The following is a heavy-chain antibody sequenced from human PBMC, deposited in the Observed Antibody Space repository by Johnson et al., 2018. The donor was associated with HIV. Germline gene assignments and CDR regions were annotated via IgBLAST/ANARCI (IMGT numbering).Heavy chain of an antibody. D-gene: IGHD1-26*01. CDR2: IWYDGSNK. CDR3: ARVGWELDGAFDI. V-gene: IGHV3-33*08. J-gene: IGHJ3*02. CDR1: GFTFGEYA. Sequence: QVQLVESGGGLVQPGRSLRVSCTASGFTFGEYAMSWVRQAPGKGLEWVAVIWYDGSNKYYTDSVKGRFTISRDNSKNTLYLQMNSLRAGDTAVYYCARVGWELDGAFDIWGQGTMVTVSS.